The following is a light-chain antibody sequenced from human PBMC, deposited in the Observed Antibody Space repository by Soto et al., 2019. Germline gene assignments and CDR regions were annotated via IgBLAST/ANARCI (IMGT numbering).Light chain of an antibody. CDR2: DSS. V-gene: IGKV3-11*01. Sequence: EIVLTQSPGTLSLSPGERATLSCRASQSVGNYLVWYQQKPGQAPRLLIYDSSNRATGVPARFSGSGSGTEFTLTISSLQSEDFAVYYCQQRSNWPLTFGGGTKVDIK. CDR1: QSVGNY. CDR3: QQRSNWPLT. J-gene: IGKJ4*01.